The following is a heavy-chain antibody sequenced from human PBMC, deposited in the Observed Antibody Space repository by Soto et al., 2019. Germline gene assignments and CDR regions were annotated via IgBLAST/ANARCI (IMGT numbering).Heavy chain of an antibody. CDR1: GGTFSSYA. J-gene: IGHJ6*02. V-gene: IGHV1-69*13. D-gene: IGHD3-10*01. CDR2: IIPIFGTA. Sequence: GASVKVSCKASGGTFSSYAISWVRQVPGQGLEWMGGIIPIFGTANYAQKFQGRVTITADESTSTAYMELSSLRSEDTAVYYCANMVRGVIHTPYYYYGMDVWGQGTTVTVSS. CDR3: ANMVRGVIHTPYYYYGMDV.